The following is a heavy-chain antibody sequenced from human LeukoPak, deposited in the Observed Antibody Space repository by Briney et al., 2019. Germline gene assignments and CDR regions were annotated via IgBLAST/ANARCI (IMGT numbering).Heavy chain of an antibody. J-gene: IGHJ6*03. Sequence: PGGSLRLSCAASGFTFSSYGMHWVRQAPGKGLEWVAFIRYDGSNKYYADSVKGRFTISRDNSKNTLYLQMNSLRAEDTAVYYCAKDLRFGDNCYYYMDVWGKGTTVTISS. V-gene: IGHV3-30*02. CDR1: GFTFSSYG. CDR3: AKDLRFGDNCYYYMDV. CDR2: IRYDGSNK. D-gene: IGHD3-10*01.